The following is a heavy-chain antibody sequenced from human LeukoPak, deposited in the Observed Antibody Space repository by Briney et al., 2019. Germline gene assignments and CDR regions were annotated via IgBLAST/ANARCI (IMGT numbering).Heavy chain of an antibody. CDR2: ISGSGGST. Sequence: AGGSLRLSCAASGFTFSSYAMSWVRQAPGKGLEWVSAISGSGGSTYYADSVKGRFTISRDNSKNTLYLQMNSLRAEDTAVYYCAKKSYDFWSGLGCWGQGTLVTVSS. CDR3: AKKSYDFWSGLGC. CDR1: GFTFSSYA. V-gene: IGHV3-23*01. D-gene: IGHD3-3*01. J-gene: IGHJ4*02.